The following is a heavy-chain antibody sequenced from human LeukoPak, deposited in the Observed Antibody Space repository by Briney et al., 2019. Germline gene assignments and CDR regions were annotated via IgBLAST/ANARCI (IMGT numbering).Heavy chain of an antibody. D-gene: IGHD2-21*01. J-gene: IGHJ4*02. CDR1: GFTFSSYE. CDR3: ARESPGLCYFDY. Sequence: PGGSLRLSCAASGFTFSSYEMNWVRQAPGKGLEWVALISYDGSNRDYADSVKGRFTISRDDSKNTLYLQMNSLRAEDTAVYYCARESPGLCYFDYWGQGTLVTVSS. CDR2: ISYDGSNR. V-gene: IGHV3-30*04.